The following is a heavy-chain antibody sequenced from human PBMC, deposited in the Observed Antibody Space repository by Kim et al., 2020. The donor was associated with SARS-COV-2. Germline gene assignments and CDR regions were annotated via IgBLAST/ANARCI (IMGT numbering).Heavy chain of an antibody. V-gene: IGHV3-21*01. J-gene: IGHJ3*02. CDR3: ARGDSGYTILFDAIDI. CDR2: ISSSRSYI. CDR1: GFTFSSYS. D-gene: IGHD5-12*01. Sequence: GGSLRLSCAASGFTFSSYSMNWVRQAPGKGLEWVSSISSSRSYIYYADSVKGRFTISRDNAKNSLYLQMNSLSAEDTAVYYCARGDSGYTILFDAIDIWG.